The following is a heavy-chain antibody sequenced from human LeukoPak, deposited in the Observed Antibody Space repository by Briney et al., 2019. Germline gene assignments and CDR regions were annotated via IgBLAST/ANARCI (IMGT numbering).Heavy chain of an antibody. CDR1: GFTFSSYG. CDR3: AREYGPLYYYYGMDV. CDR2: IWYDGSNK. V-gene: IGHV3-33*08. Sequence: GGSLRPSCAASGFTFSSYGMHWVRQAPGKGLEWVAVIWYDGSNKYYADSVKGRFTISRDNSKNTLYLQMNSLRAEDTAVYYCAREYGPLYYYYGMDVWGQGTTVTVSS. J-gene: IGHJ6*02. D-gene: IGHD4-17*01.